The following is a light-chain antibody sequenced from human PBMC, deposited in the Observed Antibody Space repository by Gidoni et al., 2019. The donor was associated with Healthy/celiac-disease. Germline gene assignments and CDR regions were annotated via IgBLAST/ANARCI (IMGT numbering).Light chain of an antibody. Sequence: QLVLTQSPSASASLPASVKLTCTLSSGHSSYAIAWHQQQPEKGPRYLMKLNSDGSHSKGDGIPDRFSGSSSGAERYLTISSLQSEDEADYYCQTWGTGIQVFGGGTKLTVL. CDR3: QTWGTGIQV. V-gene: IGLV4-69*01. CDR2: LNSDGSH. J-gene: IGLJ3*02. CDR1: SGHSSYA.